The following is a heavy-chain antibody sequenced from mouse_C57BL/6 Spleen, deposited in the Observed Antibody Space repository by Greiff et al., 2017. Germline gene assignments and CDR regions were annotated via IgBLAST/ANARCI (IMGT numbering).Heavy chain of an antibody. J-gene: IGHJ4*01. D-gene: IGHD2-4*01. CDR3: ARDYDYDGYAMDY. V-gene: IGHV1-19*01. CDR2: INPYNGGT. CDR1: GYTFTDYY. Sequence: EVKLLESGPVLVKPGASVKMSCKASGYTFTDYYMNWVKQSHGKSLEWIGVINPYNGGTSYNQKFKGKATLTVDKSSSTAYMELNSLTSEDSAVYYCARDYDYDGYAMDYWGQGTSVTVSS.